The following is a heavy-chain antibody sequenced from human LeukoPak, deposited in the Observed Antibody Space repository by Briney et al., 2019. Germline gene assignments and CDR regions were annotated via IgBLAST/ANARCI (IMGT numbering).Heavy chain of an antibody. CDR1: GDSISNSDYY. V-gene: IGHV4-30-4*01. D-gene: IGHD1-26*01. J-gene: IGHJ4*02. Sequence: PSETLSLTCTVSGDSISNSDYYWSWVRQPPGKGLECIGYIYYNGNAYYSPSLKSRVTMSVDTSKNQFSLRLNSVTAADTAVYFCGRLTGLGARTFDSWGQGTLVTVSS. CDR3: GRLTGLGARTFDS. CDR2: IYYNGNA.